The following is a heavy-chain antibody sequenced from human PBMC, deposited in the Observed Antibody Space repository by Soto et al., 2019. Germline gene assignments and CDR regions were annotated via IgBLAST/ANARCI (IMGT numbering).Heavy chain of an antibody. CDR2: ISYDGSNK. V-gene: IGHV3-30*18. Sequence: GGSLRLSCAASGFTFSSYGIRWVRQVPGKGLEWVAVISYDGSNKYYADSVKGRFTISRDNSKNRLFLQMNSLRADDRAVYYCAKERQELSHYYGMDVWGQGTTVTVSS. CDR3: AKERQELSHYYGMDV. CDR1: GFTFSSYG. J-gene: IGHJ6*02. D-gene: IGHD3-16*02.